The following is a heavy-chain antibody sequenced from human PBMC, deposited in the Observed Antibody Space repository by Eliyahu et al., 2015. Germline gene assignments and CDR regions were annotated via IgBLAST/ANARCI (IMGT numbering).Heavy chain of an antibody. CDR2: TYYKSEWYN. J-gene: IGHJ3*02. Sequence: QVLLQQSGPGLVKPSQTLSLTCAIXGXXVPSESAAWNWIRQSPSRGLEWLGRTYYKSEWYNDYAESVKSRITINADTSKNQISLQLKSVTPEDTALYYCVRGYCGVSTCYFNYDIWGQGTMVTVSS. CDR1: GXXVPSESAA. D-gene: IGHD2-21*01. V-gene: IGHV6-1*01. CDR3: VRGYCGVSTCYFNYDI.